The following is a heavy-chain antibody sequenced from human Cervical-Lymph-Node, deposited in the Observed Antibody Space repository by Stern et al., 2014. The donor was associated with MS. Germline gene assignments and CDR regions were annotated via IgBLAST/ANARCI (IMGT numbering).Heavy chain of an antibody. CDR1: GYTFTSYG. V-gene: IGHV1-18*04. D-gene: IGHD1-26*01. CDR2: ISAYNGNT. J-gene: IGHJ6*02. Sequence: VQLVESGAEVKKPGASVKVSCKASGYTFTSYGIRWVRQAPGQGLEWMGWISAYNGNTNYAQKLQGRVTMTTDTSTSTAYMELRSLRSDDTAVYYCARDRGRVGATRVYYYGMDVWGQGTTVTVSS. CDR3: ARDRGRVGATRVYYYGMDV.